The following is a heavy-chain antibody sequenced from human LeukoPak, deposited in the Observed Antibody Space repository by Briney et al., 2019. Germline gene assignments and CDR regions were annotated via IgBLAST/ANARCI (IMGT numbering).Heavy chain of an antibody. CDR2: IKFDGSEK. J-gene: IGHJ4*02. Sequence: GGSLRLSCTASGFLFRNYWMSWVRQAPGKGLEWVANIKFDGSEKYYVDSVKGRFTISRDNAKNSLYLQMNSLTTEDMAMYYCARDTWNYFDFWGQGTLVTASS. CDR3: ARDTWNYFDF. V-gene: IGHV3-7*01. CDR1: GFLFRNYW. D-gene: IGHD1-1*01.